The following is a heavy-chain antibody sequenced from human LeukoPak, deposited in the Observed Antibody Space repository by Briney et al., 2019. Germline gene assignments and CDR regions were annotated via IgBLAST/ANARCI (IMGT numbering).Heavy chain of an antibody. CDR1: GFTFRNFA. D-gene: IGHD4/OR15-4a*01. V-gene: IGHV3-23*01. CDR3: AKDPRSYGGHHFDA. CDR2: IHGGGERT. J-gene: IGHJ4*02. Sequence: GGSLRLSCEASGFTFRNFAMSWVRQAPGKGLEWVSAIHGGGERTYYADSVKGRFTISRDNSENTLYLQLSSLRVEDTAVYYCAKDPRSYGGHHFDAWGQGILVTVSS.